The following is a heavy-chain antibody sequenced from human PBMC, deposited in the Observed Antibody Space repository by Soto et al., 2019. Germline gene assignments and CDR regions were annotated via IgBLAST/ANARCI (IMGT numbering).Heavy chain of an antibody. CDR2: INAGNGNT. CDR1: GYTFTSYA. J-gene: IGHJ6*03. D-gene: IGHD6-25*01. Sequence: QVQLVQSGAEVKKPGASVKVSCKASGYTFTSYAMHWVRQAPGQRLEWMGWINAGNGNTKYSQKFQGRVTSTRDTSASTAYMELSSLRSEDTAVYYCARVGGAATHASDYYYYYMDVWGKGTTVTVSS. CDR3: ARVGGAATHASDYYYYYMDV. V-gene: IGHV1-3*01.